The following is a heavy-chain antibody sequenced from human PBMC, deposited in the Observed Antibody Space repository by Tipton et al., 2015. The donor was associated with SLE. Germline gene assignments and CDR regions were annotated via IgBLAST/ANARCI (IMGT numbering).Heavy chain of an antibody. CDR3: ARDRWESVYWFDP. V-gene: IGHV4-59*12. Sequence: TLSLTCTVSGGSISSYYWSWIRQPPGKGLEWFGYIYYSGSTNYNPSPKRRVTISVDTSKNQFSLELTSVTAAATAVYYCARDRWESVYWFDPWGQGTLVTVSS. CDR1: GGSISSYY. CDR2: IYYSGST. J-gene: IGHJ5*02. D-gene: IGHD1-26*01.